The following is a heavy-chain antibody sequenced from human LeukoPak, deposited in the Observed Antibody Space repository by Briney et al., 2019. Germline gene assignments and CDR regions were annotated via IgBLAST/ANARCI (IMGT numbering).Heavy chain of an antibody. CDR2: ISERGGST. D-gene: IGHD3-10*01. V-gene: IGHV3-23*01. Sequence: PGGSLRLSCVVSGISLSNYGMSWVRQAPGKGLEWVSYISERGGSTTYADSVKGRFTISRDTSLNTLYLRMNNLRAEDTAVYFCAKRGVVIRGILVIGYHQEAYHYDFWGQGVLVTVSS. CDR1: GISLSNYG. J-gene: IGHJ4*02. CDR3: AKRGVVIRGILVIGYHQEAYHYDF.